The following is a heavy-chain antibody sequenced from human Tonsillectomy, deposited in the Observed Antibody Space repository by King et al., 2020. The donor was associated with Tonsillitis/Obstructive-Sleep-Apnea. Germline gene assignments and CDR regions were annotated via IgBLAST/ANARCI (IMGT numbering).Heavy chain of an antibody. CDR2: ISYDGCNK. CDR1: GFTFSSYA. Sequence: VQLVESGGGVVQPGRSLRLSCAASGFTFSSYAMHWVRQAPGKGLEWVAVISYDGCNKYYADSVKGRFTISRDNSKNTLYLQMNSLRAEDTAVYYCAREPYDFWSGYYYYYMDVWGKGTTVTVSS. CDR3: AREPYDFWSGYYYYYMDV. D-gene: IGHD3-3*01. V-gene: IGHV3-30*04. J-gene: IGHJ6*03.